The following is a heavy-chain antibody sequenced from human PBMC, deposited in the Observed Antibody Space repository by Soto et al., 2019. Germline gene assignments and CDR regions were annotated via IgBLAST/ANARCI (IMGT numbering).Heavy chain of an antibody. CDR2: IWYDGGDK. CDR1: GFSFRSYG. CDR3: ARFYGNSAFPAF. D-gene: IGHD1-26*01. J-gene: IGHJ4*02. V-gene: IGHV3-33*01. Sequence: QVQLVESGGGVVQPGRSLRLSCAASGFSFRSYGMHWVRQAPGKGPEWVAVIWYDGGDKHYADSVKGRFTISRDNSKNTLDLQMNSLRAEDTAVYYCARFYGNSAFPAFWGQGTLVTVSS.